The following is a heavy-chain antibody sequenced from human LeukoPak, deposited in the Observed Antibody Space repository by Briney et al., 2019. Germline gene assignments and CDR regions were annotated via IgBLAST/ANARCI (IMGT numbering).Heavy chain of an antibody. Sequence: RVSLRLSCTASGFTFSTYGMHWVRQAPGKGLEWVAVIWYDRSNKYYADSVKGRFTISRDNSQNTLYLQMNSLKAEDTAVYYCARDLGQIDYWGQGTLVT. CDR1: GFTFSTYG. J-gene: IGHJ4*02. CDR3: ARDLGQIDY. V-gene: IGHV3-33*01. CDR2: IWYDRSNK.